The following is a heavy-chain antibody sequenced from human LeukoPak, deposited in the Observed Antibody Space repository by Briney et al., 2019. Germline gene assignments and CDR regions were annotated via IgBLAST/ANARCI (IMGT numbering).Heavy chain of an antibody. Sequence: GGSLTLSCAASGFTFSRYWMTWVRPSPGKGLEWVANINQDGSEKYYGDSVTGRFTISRDNAENSLFLQMNSLRADDTGVYYCARAREAPANVFPDHWGQGVVVTVSS. D-gene: IGHD2-15*01. CDR1: GFTFSRYW. V-gene: IGHV3-7*01. J-gene: IGHJ4*02. CDR3: ARAREAPANVFPDH. CDR2: INQDGSEK.